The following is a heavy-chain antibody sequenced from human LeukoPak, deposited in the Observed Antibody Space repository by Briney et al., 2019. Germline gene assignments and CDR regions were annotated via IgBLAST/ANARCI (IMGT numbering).Heavy chain of an antibody. CDR2: ISYDGSNK. CDR1: GFTFSSYA. J-gene: IGHJ4*02. Sequence: GGSLRLSCAASGFTFSSYAMHWVRQAPGKELEWVAVISYDGSNKYYADSVKGRFTISRDNSKNTLYLQMNSLRAEDTAVYYCARDLGAVWFGELLHLDYWGQGTLVTVSS. D-gene: IGHD3-10*01. CDR3: ARDLGAVWFGELLHLDY. V-gene: IGHV3-30-3*01.